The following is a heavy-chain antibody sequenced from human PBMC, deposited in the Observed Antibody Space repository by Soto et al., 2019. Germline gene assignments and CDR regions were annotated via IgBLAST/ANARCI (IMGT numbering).Heavy chain of an antibody. V-gene: IGHV3-23*01. D-gene: IGHD1-20*01. Sequence: PGGSLRLSCAAPGFTFSSYAMSWVRQAPGKGLEWVSAISGSGGSTYYADSVKGRFTISRDNSKNTLYQQMNSLRAEDTVVYYCAKAGITGTYYYYGMDVWGQGTTVTVSS. CDR3: AKAGITGTYYYYGMDV. J-gene: IGHJ6*02. CDR2: ISGSGGST. CDR1: GFTFSSYA.